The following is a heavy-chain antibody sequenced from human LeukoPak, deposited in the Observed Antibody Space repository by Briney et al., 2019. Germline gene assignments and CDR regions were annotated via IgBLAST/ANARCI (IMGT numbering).Heavy chain of an antibody. D-gene: IGHD1-7*01. V-gene: IGHV4-30-4*01. CDR3: ARHITGTAYDY. Sequence: SQTLSLTCTASGVSISSADYYWSWIRQPPGRGLEWIGYISYSGSTYYNPSLESRLTISVDTSKNQFSLRLTSVTAADTAVYYCARHITGTAYDYWGQGTLVTVSS. J-gene: IGHJ4*02. CDR2: ISYSGST. CDR1: GVSISSADYY.